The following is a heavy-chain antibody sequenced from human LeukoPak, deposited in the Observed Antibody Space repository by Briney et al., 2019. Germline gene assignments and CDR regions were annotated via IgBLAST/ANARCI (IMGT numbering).Heavy chain of an antibody. V-gene: IGHV4-34*01. Sequence: SETLSLTCAVYGGSFSGYYWSWIRQPPGKGLEWIGETNHSGSTNYNPSLKSRVTISVDTSKNQFSLKLSSVTAADTAVYYCARVALYSSSWYSRADYFDYWGQGTLVTVSS. J-gene: IGHJ4*02. D-gene: IGHD6-13*01. CDR1: GGSFSGYY. CDR3: ARVALYSSSWYSRADYFDY. CDR2: TNHSGST.